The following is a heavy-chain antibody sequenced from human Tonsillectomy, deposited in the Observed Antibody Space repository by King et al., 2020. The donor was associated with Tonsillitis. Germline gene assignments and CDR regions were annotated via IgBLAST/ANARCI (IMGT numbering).Heavy chain of an antibody. D-gene: IGHD4-23*01. CDR1: GYTFTTFG. V-gene: IGHV1-18*01. CDR2: ITTYNGDT. J-gene: IGHJ4*02. Sequence: QLVQSGAEVKKPGASVKVSCKASGYTFTTFGISWVRQAPGQGLEWMGWITTYNGDTNYAQKLQGRVTMTTDTSTSTAYMELRSLRFDDTALYYCARDLGEYGTNSAYYFNYWGQGTLVTSPQ. CDR3: ARDLGEYGTNSAYYFNY.